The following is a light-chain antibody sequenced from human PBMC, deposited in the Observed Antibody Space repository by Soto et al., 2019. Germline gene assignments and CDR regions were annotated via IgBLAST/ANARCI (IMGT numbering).Light chain of an antibody. Sequence: EIVMTQSPATLSVSPGERGTLSCRASQSVSSNLAWYQQKPGQAPRLLMYGASTRATGIPARFSGSGSGTEFTLTISSLQSEDFAVYYCQQYNNWPRTFGQGTKVDIK. V-gene: IGKV3-15*01. CDR1: QSVSSN. J-gene: IGKJ1*01. CDR3: QQYNNWPRT. CDR2: GAS.